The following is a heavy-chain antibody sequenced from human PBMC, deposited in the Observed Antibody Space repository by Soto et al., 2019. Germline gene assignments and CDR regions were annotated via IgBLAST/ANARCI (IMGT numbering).Heavy chain of an antibody. CDR3: ARYHAHYYDDAPGFFFGFDV. CDR1: GFTFSNYA. J-gene: IGHJ6*02. D-gene: IGHD3-22*01. V-gene: IGHV3-30*04. Sequence: QVRLVESGGGVVQPGRSLRLSCAASGFTFSNYAMHWVRQAPGKGLEWVSVMSFDEKKKYHAASVEGRFTISRDNSQNTLHLKMNSLRAEDTDLYYSARYHAHYYDDAPGFFFGFDVWGQGTTVVVSS. CDR2: MSFDEKKK.